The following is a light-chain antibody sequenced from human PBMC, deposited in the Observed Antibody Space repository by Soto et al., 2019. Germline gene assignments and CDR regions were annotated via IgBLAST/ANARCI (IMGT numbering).Light chain of an antibody. CDR1: SSDVGTYNL. V-gene: IGLV2-23*01. CDR3: CSYAGTSTPVV. J-gene: IGLJ2*01. CDR2: EDF. Sequence: QSALTHPASVSGSPGQSITISCSETSSDVGTYNLVSWYQQHPGKAPKLMIYEDFKRPSGVSNRFSGSKSGNTASLTISGLQAEDEADYYCCSYAGTSTPVVFGGGTKLTVL.